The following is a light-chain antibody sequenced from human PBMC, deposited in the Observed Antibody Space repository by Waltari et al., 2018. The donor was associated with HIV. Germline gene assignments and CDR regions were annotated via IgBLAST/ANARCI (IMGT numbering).Light chain of an antibody. Sequence: EIVMTQSPATLSVSPGERASLSCRASQSFSSNLAWYQQKPGQAPRLLIYGASTRATGIPARFSGSGSGTEFTLTISSLQSEDFAVYYCQKYNKWPPTFGQGTKVEIK. J-gene: IGKJ1*01. V-gene: IGKV3-15*01. CDR2: GAS. CDR1: QSFSSN. CDR3: QKYNKWPPT.